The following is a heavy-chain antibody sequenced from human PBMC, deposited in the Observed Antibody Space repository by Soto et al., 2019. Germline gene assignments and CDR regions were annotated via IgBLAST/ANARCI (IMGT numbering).Heavy chain of an antibody. Sequence: PSETLSLTCGVSGGSMSTYFWSWIRQPAGKGLEWIGRIYSSGSTNYNPSLKSRVTISVDTSKNEFSLRLNSMTAADTAVYYCARGLSAFDPWGQGTLVTVPS. CDR1: GGSMSTYF. CDR3: ARGLSAFDP. V-gene: IGHV4-4*07. CDR2: IYSSGST. J-gene: IGHJ5*02. D-gene: IGHD3-16*01.